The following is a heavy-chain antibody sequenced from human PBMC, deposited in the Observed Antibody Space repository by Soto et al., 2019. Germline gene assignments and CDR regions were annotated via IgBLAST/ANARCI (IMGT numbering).Heavy chain of an antibody. CDR1: GDSMSSSDYY. J-gene: IGHJ4*02. V-gene: IGHV4-61*08. CDR2: VYSSGST. D-gene: IGHD5-18*01. CDR3: ARELGYSFDY. Sequence: LTCAVSGDSMSSSDYYWGWIRQPPGKGLEWIGYVYSSGSTDYNPSLKSRVTISLDTSKNQFSLRLTSVTAADTAVYYCARELGYSFDYWGQGALVTVSS.